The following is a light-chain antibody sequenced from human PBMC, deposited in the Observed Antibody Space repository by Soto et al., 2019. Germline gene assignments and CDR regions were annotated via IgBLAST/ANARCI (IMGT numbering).Light chain of an antibody. J-gene: IGKJ4*01. Sequence: DIHMTESPSSLSSSLGDTVPITCRASQSISSYLNWYQQKTGKAPKILIYAESTLQSGVPSRFSGSGSGTEFTLTISSLQPEDFATYSCQQLNSYPLTCGGGTKVDIK. V-gene: IGKV1-9*01. CDR1: QSISSY. CDR3: QQLNSYPLT. CDR2: AES.